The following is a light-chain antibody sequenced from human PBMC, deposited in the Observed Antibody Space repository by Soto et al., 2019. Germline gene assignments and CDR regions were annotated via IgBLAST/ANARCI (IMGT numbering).Light chain of an antibody. CDR2: GAS. J-gene: IGKJ1*01. Sequence: EIVLTPSPGTLSLSPGARATLSCRASQSVSTSSLAWYQQKGGQAPRLLIHGASSRATGIPDRFSGSGSGTDFTLTISRLEPEDFAVYYCQQYGSSPRTFGQGTKVDIK. CDR3: QQYGSSPRT. V-gene: IGKV3-20*01. CDR1: QSVSTSS.